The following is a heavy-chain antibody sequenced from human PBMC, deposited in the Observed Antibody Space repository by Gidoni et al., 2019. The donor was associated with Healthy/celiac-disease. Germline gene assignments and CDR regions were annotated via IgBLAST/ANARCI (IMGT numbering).Heavy chain of an antibody. V-gene: IGHV1-69*08. CDR3: ARDGPNYGGNSMGDY. CDR2: IILILGRA. Sequence: QVQLVQSGAEVKKPGSSVKVSCKASGGTFSSYTISWVRQAHGQGLESMGRIILILGRANYAQKVQGRGTITADKSTSTAYMELSSLRSEDTAVYYGARDGPNYGGNSMGDYWGQGTLVTVSS. D-gene: IGHD4-17*01. J-gene: IGHJ4*02. CDR1: GGTFSSYT.